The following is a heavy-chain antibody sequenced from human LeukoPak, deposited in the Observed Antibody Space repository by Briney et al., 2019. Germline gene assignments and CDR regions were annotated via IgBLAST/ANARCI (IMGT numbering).Heavy chain of an antibody. Sequence: PSETLSLTCTISGGSISSGAYYWSWIRQHPGEGLEWIGNIYHSGSTYYNPSLKSRVSISVDTSKNQFSLNLSSVTAADTAVYYCARDAAAAGLDYWGQGTLVTVSS. CDR1: GGSISSGAYY. D-gene: IGHD6-13*01. CDR3: ARDAAAAGLDY. CDR2: IYHSGST. V-gene: IGHV4-31*03. J-gene: IGHJ4*02.